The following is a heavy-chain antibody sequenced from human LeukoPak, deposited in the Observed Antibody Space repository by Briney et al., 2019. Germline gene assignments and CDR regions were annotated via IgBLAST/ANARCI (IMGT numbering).Heavy chain of an antibody. Sequence: GGSLRLSCAASGFTFSGYAMHWVRQAPGKGLEWVAVMSYDGSNKYYVDSVKGRFTISRDNSKNTLYLQMNSLRAEDTAVYYCAKDIYYDSSGYRGYFDYWGQGTLVTVSS. CDR3: AKDIYYDSSGYRGYFDY. D-gene: IGHD3-22*01. J-gene: IGHJ4*02. CDR1: GFTFSGYA. V-gene: IGHV3-30*18. CDR2: MSYDGSNK.